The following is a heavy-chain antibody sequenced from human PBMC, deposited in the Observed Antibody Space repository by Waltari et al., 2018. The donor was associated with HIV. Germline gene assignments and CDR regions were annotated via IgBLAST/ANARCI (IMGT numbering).Heavy chain of an antibody. J-gene: IGHJ4*02. V-gene: IGHV3-53*01. CDR1: GFAVINNY. CDR3: ATVLVRTSGVITTAPFDY. Sequence: EVQLVESGGGLIQPGGSLRLACAASGFAVINNYMSWVRQAPGKGRECVPRMYSNATKHHEDSGKGRFTISRDNSKNTLDLQMNSRRAADTAFYFGATVLVRTSGVITTAPFDYWGQGTLVTVSS. D-gene: IGHD3-22*01. CDR2: MYSNATK.